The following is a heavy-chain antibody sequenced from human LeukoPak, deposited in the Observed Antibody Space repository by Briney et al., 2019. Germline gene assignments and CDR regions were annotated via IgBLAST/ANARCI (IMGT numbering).Heavy chain of an antibody. Sequence: GGSLRLSCAASGFTFDDYGMSWVRQAPGKGLEWVSGLDWNGGNTAYVDSVKGRFTISRDNAKNSLYLQMNSLRAEDTAVYYCARDGANSGYDYSNWFDPWGQGTLVTVSS. V-gene: IGHV3-20*04. CDR2: LDWNGGNT. CDR3: ARDGANSGYDYSNWFDP. CDR1: GFTFDDYG. J-gene: IGHJ5*02. D-gene: IGHD5-12*01.